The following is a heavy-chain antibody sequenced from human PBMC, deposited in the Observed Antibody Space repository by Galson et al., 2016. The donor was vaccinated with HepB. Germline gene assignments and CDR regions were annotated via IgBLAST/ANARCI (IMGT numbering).Heavy chain of an antibody. J-gene: IGHJ6*03. D-gene: IGHD3-10*01. V-gene: IGHV3-53*01. CDR3: SRAFRGSGSYGPGPNYYYYMDV. CDR1: GFTVSSNY. Sequence: SLRLSCAASGFTVSSNYMNWVRQAPGKGLEWVSVIYSGGTTYYADSVKGRFTISRDNSRNTLYRQMNSLRAEDTAVYYCSRAFRGSGSYGPGPNYYYYMDVLGKGTTVTVSS. CDR2: IYSGGTT.